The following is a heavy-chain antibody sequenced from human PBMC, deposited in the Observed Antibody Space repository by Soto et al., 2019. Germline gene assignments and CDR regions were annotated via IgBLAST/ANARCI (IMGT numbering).Heavy chain of an antibody. J-gene: IGHJ6*02. CDR2: MYTSGGA. D-gene: IGHD2-21*02. Sequence: SETMSHTSAISGGNISDHYWSWIRQPAGKGLEWIGRMYTSGGANYNPSLRSRVTMSRDTSKNHLSLKLTSVTAADAAVYYCARSGGDDGYNGMDVWGQGTTVPVSS. V-gene: IGHV4-4*07. CDR1: GGNISDHY. CDR3: ARSGGDDGYNGMDV.